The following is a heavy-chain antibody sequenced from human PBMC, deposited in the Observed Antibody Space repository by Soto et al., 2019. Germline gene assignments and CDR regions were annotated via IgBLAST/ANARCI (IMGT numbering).Heavy chain of an antibody. J-gene: IGHJ5*02. CDR3: ARGPRNLGLDP. Sequence: SETLSLTCPVSGGSISSYYWSWIRQPPGKGLEWIGYIYYSGSTGYADSVKGRFTISRDNAKNTLYLQMNSLRAEDTAVYYCARGPRNLGLDPWGLGTLVTVSS. CDR1: GGSISSYY. D-gene: IGHD4-4*01. V-gene: IGHV4-59*12. CDR2: IYYSGST.